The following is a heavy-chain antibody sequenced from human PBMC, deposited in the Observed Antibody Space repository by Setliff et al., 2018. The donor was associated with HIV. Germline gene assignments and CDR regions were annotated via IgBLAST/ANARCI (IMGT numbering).Heavy chain of an antibody. V-gene: IGHV4-59*01. CDR3: ARDRPPSTVDMLGAFDR. CDR2: IFYTGTT. D-gene: IGHD4-17*01. J-gene: IGHJ3*02. CDR1: HGSISPFY. Sequence: PSETLSLTCTVSHGSISPFYWSWMRQPPGKGLEWIGYIFYTGTTKYNPSRKSRVSMSVDMSKNQLSLKLKSVTAADTAVYYCARDRPPSTVDMLGAFDRWGQGTKVTVSS.